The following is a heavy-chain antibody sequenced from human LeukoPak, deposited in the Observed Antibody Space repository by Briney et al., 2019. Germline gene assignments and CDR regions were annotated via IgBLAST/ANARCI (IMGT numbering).Heavy chain of an antibody. J-gene: IGHJ4*02. CDR1: GFTFSSYA. Sequence: GGSLRLSCEASGFTFSSYAMNWVRQAPGKGLEWVSAISGSGVSTHYADSVKGRFTISRDNSKNTLYVQVNSLGTEDTAAYYCAKGSYYDSSGSFYFDYWGQGTLVTVSS. CDR2: ISGSGVST. D-gene: IGHD3-22*01. V-gene: IGHV3-23*01. CDR3: AKGSYYDSSGSFYFDY.